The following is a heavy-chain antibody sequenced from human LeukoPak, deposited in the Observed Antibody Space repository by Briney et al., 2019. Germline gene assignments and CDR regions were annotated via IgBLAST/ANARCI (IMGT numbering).Heavy chain of an antibody. D-gene: IGHD6-19*01. V-gene: IGHV3-23*01. CDR3: AKTTSGYSSGRYPAWPVDY. Sequence: GGSLRLSCAASGFTFSSYAMYWVRQAPGKGLEWVSGIKGQFTISRDNSKNTVYLQMDSLRAEDTAVYYCAKTTSGYSSGRYPAWPVDYWGQGTLVTVSS. J-gene: IGHJ4*02. CDR1: GFTFSSYA. CDR2: I.